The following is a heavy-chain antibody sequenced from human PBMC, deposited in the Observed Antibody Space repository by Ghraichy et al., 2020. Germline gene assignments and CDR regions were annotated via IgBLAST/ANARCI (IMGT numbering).Heavy chain of an antibody. CDR3: ARGPGYCSSTSCYRVGSRAARHYYYGMDV. Sequence: SETLSLTCAVYGGSFSGYYWSWIRQPPGKGLEWIGEINHSGSTNYNPSLKSRVTISVDTSKNQFSLKLSSVTAADTAVYYCARGPGYCSSTSCYRVGSRAARHYYYGMDVWGQGTTVTVSS. J-gene: IGHJ6*02. CDR2: INHSGST. V-gene: IGHV4-34*01. CDR1: GGSFSGYY. D-gene: IGHD2-2*02.